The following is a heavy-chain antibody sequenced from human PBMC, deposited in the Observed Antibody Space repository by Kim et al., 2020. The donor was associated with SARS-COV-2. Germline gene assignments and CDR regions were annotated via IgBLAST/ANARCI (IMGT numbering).Heavy chain of an antibody. Sequence: SVKVSCKASGGSFRSLGLTWVRQAPGQALEWMVGITPIFGTPKYSQKFQGRVTVTADESTSTAFMELTSLTSEDTAVYYCARIFRGSGLATMPLDYWGQ. CDR3: ARIFRGSGLATMPLDY. J-gene: IGHJ4*02. D-gene: IGHD5-12*01. CDR2: ITPIFGTP. CDR1: GGSFRSLG. V-gene: IGHV1-69*13.